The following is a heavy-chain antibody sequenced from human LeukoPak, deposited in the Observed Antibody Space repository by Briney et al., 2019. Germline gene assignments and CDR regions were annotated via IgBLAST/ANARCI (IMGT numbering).Heavy chain of an antibody. CDR3: AKGPFYYFDY. D-gene: IGHD2-8*01. CDR2: ISGSGGST. V-gene: IGHV3-23*01. Sequence: GGSLRLSCAASGFTFSSYAMSRVRQAPGKGLEWVSAISGSGGSTCYADSVKGRFTISRDNSKNTLYLQMNSLRAEDTAVYYCAKGPFYYFDYWGQGTLVTVSS. CDR1: GFTFSSYA. J-gene: IGHJ4*02.